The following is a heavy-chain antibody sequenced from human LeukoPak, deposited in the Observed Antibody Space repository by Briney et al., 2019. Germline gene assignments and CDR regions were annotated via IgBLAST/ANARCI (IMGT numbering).Heavy chain of an antibody. CDR2: IIPIFGTA. D-gene: IGHD6-19*01. CDR3: ARDTSSGLDY. Sequence: SVKVSCKASGGTFSSYAVSWVRQAPGQGLEWMGRIIPIFGTANYAQKFQGRVTITTDESTSTAYMGLSSLRSEDTAVYYCARDTSSGLDYWGQGTLVTVSS. CDR1: GGTFSSYA. V-gene: IGHV1-69*05. J-gene: IGHJ4*02.